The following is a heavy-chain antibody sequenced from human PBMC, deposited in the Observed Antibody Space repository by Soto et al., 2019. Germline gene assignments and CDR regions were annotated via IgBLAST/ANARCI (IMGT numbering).Heavy chain of an antibody. J-gene: IGHJ6*02. CDR2: IFPTVGPA. CDR3: ARVLTAMVPKYYDYYCMDV. CDR1: GGTFSSYA. D-gene: IGHD5-18*01. Sequence: QVQLVQSGAEVKKPGSSVKVSCKASGGTFSSYAISWVRPAPGQGIEWMGGIFPTVGPATYAQKFQGRVPITADEATSTAYMELSSLRSEDTAGYYVARVLTAMVPKYYDYYCMDVWGQGTTVTVSS. V-gene: IGHV1-69*12.